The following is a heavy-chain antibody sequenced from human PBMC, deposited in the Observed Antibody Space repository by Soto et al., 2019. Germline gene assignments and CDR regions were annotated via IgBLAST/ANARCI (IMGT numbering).Heavy chain of an antibody. J-gene: IGHJ4*02. D-gene: IGHD4-17*01. CDR3: TTEAYGDNVVVVR. V-gene: IGHV3-15*07. CDR2: IRSKTDGGTT. CDR1: GFTFTNAW. Sequence: EVQLVESGGGLVKPGGSLRLSCAASGFTFTNAWMSWVRQAQGKGLEWVGRIRSKTDGGTTDYAAPVKGRFTISRDDSKNTLYLQMNSLKTEDTAIYYCTTEAYGDNVVVVRWGQGTLVTVSS.